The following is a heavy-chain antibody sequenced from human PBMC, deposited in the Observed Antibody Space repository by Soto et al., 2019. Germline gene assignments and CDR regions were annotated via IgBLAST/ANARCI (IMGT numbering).Heavy chain of an antibody. CDR2: INAGNGNT. J-gene: IGHJ6*02. CDR3: ARAGSYQGNYCYYGMDV. Sequence: ASVKVSCKASGYTFTSYAMHWVRQAPGQRLEWMGWINAGNGNTKYSQKFQGRVTITRDTSASTAYMELSSLRSEDTAVYYCARAGSYQGNYCYYGMDVWGQGTAVTVSS. V-gene: IGHV1-3*01. D-gene: IGHD1-26*01. CDR1: GYTFTSYA.